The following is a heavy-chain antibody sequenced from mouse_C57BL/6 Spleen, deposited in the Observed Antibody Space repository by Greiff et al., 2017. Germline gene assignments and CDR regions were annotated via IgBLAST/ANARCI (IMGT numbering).Heavy chain of an antibody. D-gene: IGHD1-1*01. CDR1: GFNIKDYY. J-gene: IGHJ2*01. Sequence: VQLQQSGAELVKPGASVKLSCTASGFNIKDYYMHWVKQRTEQGLEWIGRIDPEDGETKYAPKFPGKATITADTSSNTAYLQLSSLTSEDTAVYYCAKGGTTVVGDFDYWGKGTTLTVSS. V-gene: IGHV14-2*01. CDR2: IDPEDGET. CDR3: AKGGTTVVGDFDY.